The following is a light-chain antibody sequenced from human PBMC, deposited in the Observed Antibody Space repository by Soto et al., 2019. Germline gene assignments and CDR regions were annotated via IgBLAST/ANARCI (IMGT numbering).Light chain of an antibody. Sequence: QSVLTQPPSASGSPGQSVTISCTGTSSDVGGYDFFAWHQQHPGKAPRLMIYDVSKRPSGVPDRFSGSKSGYTASLTVSGLQAEDEADYYCSSFVGGNIYVFGTGTKVTVL. CDR2: DVS. CDR1: SSDVGGYDF. V-gene: IGLV2-8*01. CDR3: SSFVGGNIYV. J-gene: IGLJ1*01.